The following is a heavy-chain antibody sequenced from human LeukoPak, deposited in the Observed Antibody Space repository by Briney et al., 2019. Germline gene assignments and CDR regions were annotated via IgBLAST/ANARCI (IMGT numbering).Heavy chain of an antibody. CDR1: GESFSGSY. D-gene: IGHD3-16*01. CDR2: ISHGGGT. CDR3: ARGPPPGATAYGAVDC. V-gene: IGHV4-34*01. Sequence: SETLSLTCAVYGESFSGSYRIWIRQPPGKGLEWIGEISHGGGTNYDPSLKSRVTISADTSKNQFSLRLKSVTAADTAVYYCARGPPPGATAYGAVDCWGQGSLVTVSS. J-gene: IGHJ4*02.